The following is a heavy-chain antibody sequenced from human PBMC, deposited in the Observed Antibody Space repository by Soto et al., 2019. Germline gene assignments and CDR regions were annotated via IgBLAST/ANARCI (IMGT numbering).Heavy chain of an antibody. J-gene: IGHJ4*02. V-gene: IGHV4-30-2*01. D-gene: IGHD2-8*02. CDR1: GGFISSGGYS. Sequence: LSLTCAVSGGFISSGGYSWSWIRQPPGKGLEWIGYINHSGSTNYNPSLKSRVTISVDTSKNQFSLKLTSVTAADTAVYYCARDKITGLFDYWGQGTLATVSS. CDR3: ARDKITGLFDY. CDR2: INHSGST.